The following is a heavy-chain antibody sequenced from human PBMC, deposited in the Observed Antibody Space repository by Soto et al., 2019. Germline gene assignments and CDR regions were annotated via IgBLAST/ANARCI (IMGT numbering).Heavy chain of an antibody. V-gene: IGHV4-59*01. Sequence: QVQLQESGPGLVKPSETLSLTCTVSGASISTYYWSWIRQPPGKGLEWIWYISNSGSTNYNPSLKSRVTISLDTSKNQFSLKLSSVTAADTAVYYCARNHGTFDPWGQGTLVTVSS. D-gene: IGHD1-1*01. J-gene: IGHJ5*02. CDR3: ARNHGTFDP. CDR2: ISNSGST. CDR1: GASISTYY.